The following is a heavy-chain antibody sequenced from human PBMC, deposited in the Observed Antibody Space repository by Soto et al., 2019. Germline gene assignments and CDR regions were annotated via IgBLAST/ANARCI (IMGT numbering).Heavy chain of an antibody. CDR2: IYYSGST. J-gene: IGHJ4*02. Sequence: QVELQESGPGLVKPSQTLSLSCTVSGGSISSGDAFWSWIRQPPGKGLEWIGYIYYSGSTYYNPSLKSRVSMAVDTSKNRFALRLSAVTAADTAMYYCARGAAVAAPFDYWGQGTLVTVSS. D-gene: IGHD6-19*01. V-gene: IGHV4-30-4*01. CDR3: ARGAAVAAPFDY. CDR1: GGSISSGDAF.